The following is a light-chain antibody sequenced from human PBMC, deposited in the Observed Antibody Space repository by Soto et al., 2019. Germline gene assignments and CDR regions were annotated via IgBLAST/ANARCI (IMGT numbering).Light chain of an antibody. Sequence: DIVLTQSPGTLSLSPGERATLSCRASQSVSSSYLAWYQQKPGQAPRLLIYGASSRATGIPDRFSGSGSGTAFTLTFSKREPELFAAFSCQQYANSPLWAFAQGTK. V-gene: IGKV3-20*01. CDR3: QQYANSPLWA. CDR2: GAS. CDR1: QSVSSSY. J-gene: IGKJ1*01.